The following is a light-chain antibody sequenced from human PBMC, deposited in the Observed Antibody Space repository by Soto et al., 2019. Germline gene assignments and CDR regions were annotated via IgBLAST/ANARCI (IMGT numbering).Light chain of an antibody. CDR1: SSDVCGYNY. Sequence: QSALTQPPSASGSHGQSVTISCTGTSSDVCGYNYVSWYQQHPGKAPKIMIYEVTKRPSGVPDRFSGSKSGNTDSLTVYGLQAEDEDTYFCSSYAGSKNLVFGGGTKLTVL. V-gene: IGLV2-8*01. CDR2: EVT. J-gene: IGLJ3*02. CDR3: SSYAGSKNLV.